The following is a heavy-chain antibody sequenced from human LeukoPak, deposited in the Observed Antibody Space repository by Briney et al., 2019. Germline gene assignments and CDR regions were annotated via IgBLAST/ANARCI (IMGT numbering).Heavy chain of an antibody. CDR1: GFTFSSYE. D-gene: IGHD3-10*01. J-gene: IGHJ4*02. V-gene: IGHV3-48*03. Sequence: PGGSLRLSCAASGFTFSSYEMNWVRQAPGKGLEWLSYISASGNTRYYADSVKGRFTISRDNAKNSLSLQTNSLRAEDTALYYCARVEVRYPSGSYPYWGQGTLVAVSS. CDR3: ARVEVRYPSGSYPY. CDR2: ISASGNTR.